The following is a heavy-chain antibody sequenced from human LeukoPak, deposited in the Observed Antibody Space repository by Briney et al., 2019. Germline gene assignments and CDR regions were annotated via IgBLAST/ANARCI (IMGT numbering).Heavy chain of an antibody. CDR3: ARAKRNGFDI. CDR2: ISSSSSTI. CDR1: SFTFSSYV. J-gene: IGHJ3*02. Sequence: GGSLRLSCGASSFTFSSYVMSWVRQAPGKGLEWVSYISSSSSTIYYAGSVKGRFTISRDNAMNSVYLQMNSLRAEDTAVYYCARAKRNGFDIWGQGTMVTVSS. V-gene: IGHV3-48*01.